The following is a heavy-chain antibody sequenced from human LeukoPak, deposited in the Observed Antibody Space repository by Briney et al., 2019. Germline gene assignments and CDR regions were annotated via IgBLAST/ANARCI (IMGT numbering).Heavy chain of an antibody. D-gene: IGHD5-12*01. CDR3: AKDSGTQYFNR. J-gene: IGHJ1*01. Sequence: PGGSLRLSCAASGFIVSDNYISWVRQAPGKGLEWISIIYSGNHTSHRDSVKGRFIISRDNAKSSLYLQMNSLRLEDTAFYYCAKDSGTQYFNRWGQGTLVTVS. CDR1: GFIVSDNY. CDR2: IYSGNHT. V-gene: IGHV3-53*05.